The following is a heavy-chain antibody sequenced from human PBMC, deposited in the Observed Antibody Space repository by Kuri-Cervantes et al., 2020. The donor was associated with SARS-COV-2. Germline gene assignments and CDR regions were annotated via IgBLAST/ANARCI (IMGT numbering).Heavy chain of an antibody. CDR3: ARLESSSSYYYYYGMDV. CDR2: INHSGST. J-gene: IGHJ6*02. Sequence: SETLSLTCAVYGGSFSGYYWSWIRQPPGKGLEWIGEINHSGSTNYNPSLKSRVTISIDTSKNQFSLKLSSVTAADTAVYYCARLESSSSYYYYYGMDVWGQGTTVTVSS. D-gene: IGHD6-6*01. CDR1: GGSFSGYY. V-gene: IGHV4-34*01.